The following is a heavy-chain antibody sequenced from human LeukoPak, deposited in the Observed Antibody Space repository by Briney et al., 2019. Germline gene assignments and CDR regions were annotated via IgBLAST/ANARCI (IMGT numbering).Heavy chain of an antibody. CDR3: TTDRDGSESDAFDI. Sequence: GGSLRLSCAASGFTFSGSAMHWVRQASGKGLEWVGRIRSKTDGGTTDYAAPVKGRFTISRDDSKNTLYLQMNSLKTEDTAVYYCTTDRDGSESDAFDIWGQGTMVTVSS. CDR1: GFTFSGSA. CDR2: IRSKTDGGTT. V-gene: IGHV3-15*01. J-gene: IGHJ3*02. D-gene: IGHD3-10*01.